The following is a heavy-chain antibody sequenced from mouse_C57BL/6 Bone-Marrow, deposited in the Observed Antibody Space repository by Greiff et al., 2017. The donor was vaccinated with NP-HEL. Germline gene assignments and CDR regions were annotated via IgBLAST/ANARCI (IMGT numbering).Heavy chain of an antibody. V-gene: IGHV1-80*01. CDR3: ARGAY. CDR1: GYEFSNYW. Sequence: VMLVESGAELVKPGASVKISCKASGYEFSNYWMNWVKQRPGKGLEWIGQIYPGDGDTNYNGKFKDKATLTADKSSSTAYMQLSRLTSEDSAVYFCARGAYGGQGTLVTVSA. J-gene: IGHJ3*01. CDR2: IYPGDGDT.